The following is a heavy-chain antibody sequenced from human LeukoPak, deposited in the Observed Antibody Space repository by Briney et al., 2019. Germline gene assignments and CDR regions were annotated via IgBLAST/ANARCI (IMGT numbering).Heavy chain of an antibody. D-gene: IGHD2-21*02. CDR3: AKGQTAIRPIGVDS. J-gene: IGHJ4*02. CDR1: GFIFGGYA. Sequence: GGSLRLSCAGSGFIFGGYAMSWVRQAPGKGLEWVSGVSGSGGFTDYADSVKGRFTISRDNSKNTVSLVMNSLRVDDTALYYCAKGQTAIRPIGVDSWGQGTLVTVSS. CDR2: VSGSGGFT. V-gene: IGHV3-23*01.